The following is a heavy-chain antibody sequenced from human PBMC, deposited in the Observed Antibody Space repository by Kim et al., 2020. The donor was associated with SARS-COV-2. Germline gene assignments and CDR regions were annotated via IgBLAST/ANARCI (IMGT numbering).Heavy chain of an antibody. Sequence: SETLSLTCTVSGGSISSYYWSWIRQPPGKGLEWIGYIYYSGSTNYNPSLKSRVTISVDTSKNQFSLKLSSVTAADTAVYYCASQYYYGSGSYLGGWFDPWGQGTLVTVSS. V-gene: IGHV4-59*01. CDR3: ASQYYYGSGSYLGGWFDP. J-gene: IGHJ5*02. CDR2: IYYSGST. CDR1: GGSISSYY. D-gene: IGHD3-10*01.